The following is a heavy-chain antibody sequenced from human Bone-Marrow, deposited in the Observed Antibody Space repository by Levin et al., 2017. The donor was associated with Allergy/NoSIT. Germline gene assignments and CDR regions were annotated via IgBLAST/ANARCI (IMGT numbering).Heavy chain of an antibody. D-gene: IGHD6-6*01. J-gene: IGHJ5*02. CDR2: INPDNGGT. CDR3: ARGVGRTGLLARFHCWFDA. V-gene: IGHV1-2*02. CDR1: GYTFIGYY. Sequence: GESLKISCKASGYTFIGYYMHWVRQAPGQGLEWMGWINPDNGGTHSAEKFQGRVTMTRDTSINAVFLDLNSLTSDDTAVYFCARGVGRTGLLARFHCWFDAWGQGALVTVSS.